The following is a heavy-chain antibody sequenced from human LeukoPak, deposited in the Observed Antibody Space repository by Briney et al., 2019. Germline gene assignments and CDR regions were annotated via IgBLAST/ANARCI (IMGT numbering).Heavy chain of an antibody. V-gene: IGHV1-69*05. CDR2: IIPIFGTA. CDR3: ARGVWELPFDY. D-gene: IGHD1-26*01. Sequence: GSPVKVSCKASGGTFSSYAISWVRQAPGQGLEWMGGIIPIFGTANYAQKFQGRVTITTDESTSTAYMELSSLRSEDTVVYYCARGVWELPFDYWGQGTLVTVSS. J-gene: IGHJ4*02. CDR1: GGTFSSYA.